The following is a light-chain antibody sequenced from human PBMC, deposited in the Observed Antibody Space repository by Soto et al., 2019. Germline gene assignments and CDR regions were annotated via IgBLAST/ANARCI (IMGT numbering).Light chain of an antibody. CDR3: SSYVGNNNLV. J-gene: IGLJ3*02. Sequence: QSVLTQPPSASGSPGQSVTISCTGTSTDVGAYNYVSWYQQHPGKAPKLMIYAVTKRPSGVPDRFSGSKSGSTASLTVSGLQADDEADYYCSSYVGNNNLVFGGGTKVTVL. CDR1: STDVGAYNY. CDR2: AVT. V-gene: IGLV2-8*01.